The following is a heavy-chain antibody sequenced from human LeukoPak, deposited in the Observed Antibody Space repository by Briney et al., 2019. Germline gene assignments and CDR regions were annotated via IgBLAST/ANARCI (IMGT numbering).Heavy chain of an antibody. V-gene: IGHV1-69*13. Sequence: SVKVSCKASGYTFTSYAISWVRQAPGQGLEWMGGIIPIFGTANYAQKFQGRVTITADESTSTAYMELSCLRSEDTAVFYCARVIQLPNEYFQHWGQGTLVTVSS. J-gene: IGHJ1*01. CDR1: GYTFTSYA. CDR2: IIPIFGTA. D-gene: IGHD2-2*01. CDR3: ARVIQLPNEYFQH.